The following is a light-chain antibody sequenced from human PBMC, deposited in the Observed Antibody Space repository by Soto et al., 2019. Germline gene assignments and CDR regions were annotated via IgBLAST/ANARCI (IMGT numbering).Light chain of an antibody. CDR3: EQANSFPRT. Sequence: DIQMTQSPSSVSASVGDRVTITCRASQAISTSLAWYQQKPGKAPKLLIYAASNLQTGVPSRFSGSGSGKEFALTISILQPEDVATYYCEQANSFPRTFGQGTKVEIK. V-gene: IGKV1D-12*01. CDR1: QAISTS. J-gene: IGKJ1*01. CDR2: AAS.